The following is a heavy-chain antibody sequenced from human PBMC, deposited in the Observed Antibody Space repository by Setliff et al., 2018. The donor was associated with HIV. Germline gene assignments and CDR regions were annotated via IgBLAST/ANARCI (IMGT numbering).Heavy chain of an antibody. CDR1: GGSISSSNW. CDR3: ARAWAPTGRRPYFFDY. D-gene: IGHD1-26*01. Sequence: SETLSLTCAVSGGSISSSNWWSWVRQPPGKGLEWIGEIYHSGSTNYNPSLKSRVTISVDKSKNQFSLKLSSVTAADTAVYYCARAWAPTGRRPYFFDYWGQGTLVTVSS. J-gene: IGHJ4*02. CDR2: IYHSGST. V-gene: IGHV4-4*02.